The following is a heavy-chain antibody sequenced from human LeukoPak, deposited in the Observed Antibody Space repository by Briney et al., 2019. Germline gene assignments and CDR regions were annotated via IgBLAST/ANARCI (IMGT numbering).Heavy chain of an antibody. V-gene: IGHV3-30*04. Sequence: HPGGSLRLSCAASGFTFSSYVMHWVRQAPGKGLEWVAIISYDGSNEYYADSVKGRFTISRDNSKNTLYLQMNSLRAADTAVYYCARDTLGEGEDANYAVYYFDYWGQGTPVTVSS. CDR3: ARDTLGEGEDANYAVYYFDY. CDR1: GFTFSSYV. D-gene: IGHD4/OR15-4a*01. CDR2: ISYDGSNE. J-gene: IGHJ4*02.